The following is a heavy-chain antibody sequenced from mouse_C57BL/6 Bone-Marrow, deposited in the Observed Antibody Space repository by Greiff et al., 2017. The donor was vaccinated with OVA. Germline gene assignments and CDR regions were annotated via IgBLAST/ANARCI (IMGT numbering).Heavy chain of an antibody. D-gene: IGHD1-1*01. CDR2: IYPRSGNT. CDR3: AGITTVDWYFDV. J-gene: IGHJ1*03. V-gene: IGHV1-81*01. Sequence: SGAELARPGASVKLSCKASGYTFTSYGISWVKQRTGQGLEWIGEIYPRSGNTYYNEKFKGKATLTADKSSSTAYMELRSLTSEDSAVYFCAGITTVDWYFDVWGTGTTVTVSS. CDR1: GYTFTSYG.